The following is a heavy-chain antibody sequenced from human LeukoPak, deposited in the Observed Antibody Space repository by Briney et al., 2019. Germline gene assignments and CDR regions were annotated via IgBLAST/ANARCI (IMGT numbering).Heavy chain of an antibody. CDR3: TRVLLGIAAAGYYFDY. D-gene: IGHD6-13*01. J-gene: IGHJ4*02. V-gene: IGHV3-49*03. Sequence: GGSLRLSCTASGFTFGDYAMSWFRQAPGKGLEWVGFIRSKAYGGTTEYAASVKGRFTISRDDSKSIAYLQMNSLKAEDTAVYYCTRVLLGIAAAGYYFDYWGQGTLVTVSS. CDR1: GFTFGDYA. CDR2: IRSKAYGGTT.